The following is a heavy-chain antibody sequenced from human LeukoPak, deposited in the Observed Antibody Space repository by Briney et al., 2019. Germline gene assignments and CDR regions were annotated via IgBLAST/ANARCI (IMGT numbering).Heavy chain of an antibody. CDR1: GFSVSDYR. J-gene: IGHJ5*02. V-gene: IGHV3-7*01. Sequence: PGGSLRLSCAASGFSVSDYRMTWVRQAPGKGLEWVANIKQDGSEKTYVDSVKGRFTISRDNAKNSLYLQMNSLRVEDTAMYYCVRDGGTDWYDPWGQGTLVTVFS. CDR2: IKQDGSEK. D-gene: IGHD3-16*01. CDR3: VRDGGTDWYDP.